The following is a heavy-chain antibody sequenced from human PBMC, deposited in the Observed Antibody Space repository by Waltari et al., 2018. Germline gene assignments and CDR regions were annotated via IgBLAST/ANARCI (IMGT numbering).Heavy chain of an antibody. CDR3: VGHRFGSGSYFDY. CDR2: IDRWCSI. CDR1: GFIVSSNY. V-gene: IGHV3-53*01. Sequence: EVQVVESGGGLIQPGGSLRLSCAVSGFIVSSNYMSWVRQAPGKGLEGVSVIDRWCSIYYVDAVKGRFTSSRDNSKNTIYLEMNSLRGEDTAVYFCVGHRFGSGSYFDYWGQGTPVTVSS. D-gene: IGHD3-10*01. J-gene: IGHJ4*02.